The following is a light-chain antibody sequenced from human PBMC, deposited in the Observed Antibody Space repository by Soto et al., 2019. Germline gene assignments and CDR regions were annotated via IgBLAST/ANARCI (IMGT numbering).Light chain of an antibody. J-gene: IGLJ1*01. CDR3: SSYTSSSTLG. Sequence: QSVLTQPASVSGSPGQSITISCTGTSSDVGGYNYVSWYQQHPGKAPKLMIYEVSNRPPGVSNRFSGSKSGNTASLTISGLQAEDEADYYCSSYTSSSTLGFGTGTKVTVL. CDR1: SSDVGGYNY. V-gene: IGLV2-14*01. CDR2: EVS.